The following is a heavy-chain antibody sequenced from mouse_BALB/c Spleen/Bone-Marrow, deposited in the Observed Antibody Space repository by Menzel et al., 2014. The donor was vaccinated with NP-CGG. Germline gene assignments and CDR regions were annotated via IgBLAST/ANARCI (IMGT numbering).Heavy chain of an antibody. Sequence: QVQLQQSGPQLVRPGASVKISCEASGYSFTSYWMHWVKQRPGQGLEWIGMIDPSDSETRLNQMFKDKATLTVDKSSSTANMQLSTQTSEDSAFYYCASYGRSPAWFAYWGQGTLVTVSA. CDR3: ASYGRSPAWFAY. J-gene: IGHJ3*01. D-gene: IGHD1-1*01. V-gene: IGHV1-74*01. CDR1: GYSFTSYW. CDR2: IDPSDSET.